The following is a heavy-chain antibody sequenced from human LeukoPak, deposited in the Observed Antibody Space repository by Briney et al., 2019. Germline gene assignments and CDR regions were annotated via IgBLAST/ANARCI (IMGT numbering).Heavy chain of an antibody. CDR2: INSDGSST. CDR3: ARDPRSGYFDY. J-gene: IGHJ4*02. V-gene: IGHV3-74*01. CDR1: GFTFSSYW. Sequence: PGGSLRLSCAASGFTFSSYWMHWVRQAPGKGLVWVSRINSDGSSTSYADSVKGRFTISRDNAKNTLHLQMNSLRAEDTAVYYCARDPRSGYFDYWGQGTLVTVSS. D-gene: IGHD1-26*01.